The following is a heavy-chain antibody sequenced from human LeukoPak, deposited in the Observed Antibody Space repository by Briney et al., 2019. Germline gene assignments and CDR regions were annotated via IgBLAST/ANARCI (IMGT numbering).Heavy chain of an antibody. CDR1: GCSISVYY. D-gene: IGHD5-24*01. V-gene: IGHV4-59*08. CDR3: ARHVTISGPYDASDI. Sequence: ASETLSLTCTVSGCSISVYYWSWIRQPPGKGLEWIGYIYYSGGTDYNPSLKSRVTISVDTSKNQFSLKLRSVTAADTAVYYCARHVTISGPYDASDIWGQGTMVTVSP. CDR2: IYYSGGT. J-gene: IGHJ3*02.